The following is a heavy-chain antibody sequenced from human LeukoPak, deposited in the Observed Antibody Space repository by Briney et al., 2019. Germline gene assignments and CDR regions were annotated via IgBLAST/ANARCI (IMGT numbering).Heavy chain of an antibody. CDR2: IYYSGST. Sequence: SETLSLTCTVSGGSISSSSYYWGWIRQPPGKGLEWIGSIYYSGSTYYNPSLKSRVTISVDTSKNQFSLKLSSVTAADTAVYYCARGDCSSTSCYSAYYYMDVWGKGTTVTVSS. J-gene: IGHJ6*03. D-gene: IGHD2-2*02. V-gene: IGHV4-39*07. CDR3: ARGDCSSTSCYSAYYYMDV. CDR1: GGSISSSSYY.